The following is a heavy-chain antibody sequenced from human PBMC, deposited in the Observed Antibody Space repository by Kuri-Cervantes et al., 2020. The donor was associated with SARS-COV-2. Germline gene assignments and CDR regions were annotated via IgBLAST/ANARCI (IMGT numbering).Heavy chain of an antibody. CDR3: ARDRHPRRRYCSSTSCYGDYYYYGMDV. CDR1: GYTFTGYY. Sequence: ASVKVSCKASGYTFTGYYMHWVLQAPGQGLEWMGWINPNSGGTNYAQKFQGWVTMTRDTSISTAYMELSRLRSDDTAVYYCARDRHPRRRYCSSTSCYGDYYYYGMDVWGQGTTVTVSS. V-gene: IGHV1-2*04. J-gene: IGHJ6*02. D-gene: IGHD2-2*01. CDR2: INPNSGGT.